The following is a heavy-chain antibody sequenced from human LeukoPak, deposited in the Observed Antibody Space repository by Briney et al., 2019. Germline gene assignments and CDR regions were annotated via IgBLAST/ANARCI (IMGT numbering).Heavy chain of an antibody. D-gene: IGHD3-16*01. CDR1: GFTISSYE. CDR3: ARVRWGGLYYFDY. Sequence: GGSLRLSCAASGFTISSYEMNWVRQAPGKGLEWVSYISGSGSTIYYADSVKGRFTISRDNAKNSLYLQMNSLRAEDTAVYYCARVRWGGLYYFDYWGQGTLVTVSS. CDR2: ISGSGSTI. V-gene: IGHV3-48*03. J-gene: IGHJ4*02.